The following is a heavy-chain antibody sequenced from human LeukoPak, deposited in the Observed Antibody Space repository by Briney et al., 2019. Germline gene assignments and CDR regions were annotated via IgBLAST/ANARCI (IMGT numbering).Heavy chain of an antibody. CDR1: GGPISSYY. CDR3: ARHFYGSGSYRAYGMDV. Sequence: SETLSLTCTVSGGPISSYYWSWIRQPPGKGLEWIGYIYYTGSTNYNSSLKSRVTISVDTSKNQFSLKLSSVTAADTAVYYCARHFYGSGSYRAYGMDVWGQGTTVTVSS. J-gene: IGHJ6*02. V-gene: IGHV4-59*08. D-gene: IGHD3-10*01. CDR2: IYYTGST.